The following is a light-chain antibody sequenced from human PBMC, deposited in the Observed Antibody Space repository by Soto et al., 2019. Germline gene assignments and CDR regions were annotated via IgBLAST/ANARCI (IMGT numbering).Light chain of an antibody. V-gene: IGKV3-11*01. Sequence: EIVLTQSPATLSLSPGERATLSCRASQSVSSYLAWYQQKPGQAPRLLIYDASNRATGIPARFSGSGSGTVFTLTIRSLEPEDFAVYYCQQVSNWPPYTFGQVTKLEIQ. CDR2: DAS. CDR3: QQVSNWPPYT. J-gene: IGKJ2*01. CDR1: QSVSSY.